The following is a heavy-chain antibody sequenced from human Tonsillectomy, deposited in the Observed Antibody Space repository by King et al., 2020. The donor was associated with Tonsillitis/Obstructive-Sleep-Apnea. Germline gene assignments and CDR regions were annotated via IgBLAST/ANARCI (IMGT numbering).Heavy chain of an antibody. CDR3: ARDPEGVDPKFYYMDV. CDR2: INPNSGGT. D-gene: IGHD3-10*01. V-gene: IGHV1-2*06. Sequence: QLVQSGAEVKKPGASVKVSCKASGYTFTGYYIHWVRQAPVQGLEWMGRINPNSGGTNNAQKFQGRLTMTRDTSIRTAYMDLVRLRSDDTAVYYCARDPEGVDPKFYYMDVWGIGTTVTVSS. J-gene: IGHJ6*03. CDR1: GYTFTGYY.